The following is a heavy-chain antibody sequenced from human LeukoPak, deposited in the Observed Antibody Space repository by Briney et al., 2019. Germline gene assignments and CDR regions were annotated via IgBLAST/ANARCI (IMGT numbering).Heavy chain of an antibody. CDR3: AKDRSGYHDAFDI. J-gene: IGHJ3*02. V-gene: IGHV3-30*18. D-gene: IGHD3-22*01. CDR2: ISYDGSNK. CDR1: GFTFSSYG. Sequence: PGGSLRLSCAASGFTFSSYGMHWVRQAPGKGLEWVAVISYDGSNKYYADSVKGRFTISRNNSKNTLYLQMNSLRAEDTAVYYCAKDRSGYHDAFDIWGQGTMVTVSS.